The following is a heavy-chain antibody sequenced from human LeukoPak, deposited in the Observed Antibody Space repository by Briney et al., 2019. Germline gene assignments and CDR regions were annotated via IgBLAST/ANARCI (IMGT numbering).Heavy chain of an antibody. CDR1: GYTFTSYY. Sequence: EASVKVSCKASGYTFTSYYMHWVRQAPGQGLEWKGIINPSGGSTSYAQKFQGRVTMTRDTSTSTVYMELSSLRSEDTAVYYCAREEQLVGIDYWGQGTLVTVSS. CDR3: AREEQLVGIDY. V-gene: IGHV1-46*01. CDR2: INPSGGST. D-gene: IGHD6-6*01. J-gene: IGHJ4*02.